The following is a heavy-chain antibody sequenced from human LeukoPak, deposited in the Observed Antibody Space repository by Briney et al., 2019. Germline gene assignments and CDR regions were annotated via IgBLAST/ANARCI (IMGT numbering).Heavy chain of an antibody. CDR1: GFTFSSYA. CDR3: ARVRDSTWDPFDS. CDR2: ISGSGDNT. J-gene: IGHJ4*02. V-gene: IGHV3-23*01. D-gene: IGHD6-13*01. Sequence: GGSLRLXCAASGFTFSSYAMSWVRQAPGKWLEWVSGISGSGDNTYYAESGKGRFTISRDNCRNRLYLQMNTLRADASALYYCARVRDSTWDPFDSWGQGTLVTVSS.